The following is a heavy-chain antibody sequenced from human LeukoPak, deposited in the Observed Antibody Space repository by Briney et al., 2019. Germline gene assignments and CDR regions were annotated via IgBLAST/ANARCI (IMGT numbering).Heavy chain of an antibody. Sequence: RASVKVSSKASGYTFTGYYMHWVRQAPGQGLEWMGWINPNSGGTNYAQKFQGRVTMTRDTSISTAYMELSRLRSDDTAVYYCAREKLLWFGELLYRPDAFDIWGQGTMVTVSS. CDR1: GYTFTGYY. CDR2: INPNSGGT. J-gene: IGHJ3*02. D-gene: IGHD3-10*01. CDR3: AREKLLWFGELLYRPDAFDI. V-gene: IGHV1-2*02.